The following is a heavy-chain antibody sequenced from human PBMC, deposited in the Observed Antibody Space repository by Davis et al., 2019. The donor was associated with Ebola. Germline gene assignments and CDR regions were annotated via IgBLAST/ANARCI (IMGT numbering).Heavy chain of an antibody. V-gene: IGHV3-23*01. Sequence: GESLKISCAASEFTFSSYTMGWVRQAPGKGLEWVSGISSSGGSTYYADSVKGRFTISRDNSKNTLYLQMNSLRAEDTAVYYCARVGGTRGALYSSGLWYFDYWGQGTLVTVSS. D-gene: IGHD6-19*01. J-gene: IGHJ4*02. CDR2: ISSSGGST. CDR3: ARVGGTRGALYSSGLWYFDY. CDR1: EFTFSSYT.